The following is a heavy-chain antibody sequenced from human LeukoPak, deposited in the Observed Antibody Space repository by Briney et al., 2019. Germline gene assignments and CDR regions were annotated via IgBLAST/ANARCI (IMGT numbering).Heavy chain of an antibody. CDR3: ARGGIVLMVYAVLHFDY. D-gene: IGHD2-8*01. J-gene: IGHJ4*02. CDR2: ISYDGSNK. CDR1: GLTFSSYA. V-gene: IGHV3-30-3*01. Sequence: GGSLRLSCAASGLTFSSYAMHWVRQAPGKGLEWVAVISYDGSNKYYADSVKGRFTISRDNSKNTLYLQMNSLRAEDTAVYYCARGGIVLMVYAVLHFDYWGQGTLVTVSS.